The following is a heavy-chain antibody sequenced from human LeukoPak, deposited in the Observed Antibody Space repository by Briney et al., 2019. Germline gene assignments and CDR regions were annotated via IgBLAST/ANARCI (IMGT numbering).Heavy chain of an antibody. CDR3: AKGGRIGSSGYYYVGY. J-gene: IGHJ4*02. D-gene: IGHD3-22*01. V-gene: IGHV3-30*18. Sequence: PGGSLRLSCAASGFTFSSYGMHWVRQAPGKGLEWVAVISYDGSNKYYADSVKGRFTISRDNSKNTLYLQMNSLRAEDTAVYYCAKGGRIGSSGYYYVGYWGQGTLVTVSS. CDR2: ISYDGSNK. CDR1: GFTFSSYG.